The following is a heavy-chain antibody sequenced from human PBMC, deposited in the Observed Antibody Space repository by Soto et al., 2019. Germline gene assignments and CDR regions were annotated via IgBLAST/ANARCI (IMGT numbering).Heavy chain of an antibody. V-gene: IGHV3-33*01. CDR2: IWYDGSNK. J-gene: IGHJ4*02. D-gene: IGHD3-16*01. Sequence: GGSLRLSCAASGFTFSSYGMHWVRQAPGKGLEWVAVIWYDGSNKYYADSVKGRFTISRDNSKNTLYLQMNSLRAEDTAVYYCARDFEYGGGRIDYWGQGTLVTVSS. CDR3: ARDFEYGGGRIDY. CDR1: GFTFSSYG.